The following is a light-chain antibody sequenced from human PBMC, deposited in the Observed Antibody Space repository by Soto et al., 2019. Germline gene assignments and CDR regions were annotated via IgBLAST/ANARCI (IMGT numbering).Light chain of an antibody. CDR2: DAS. V-gene: IGKV1-5*01. J-gene: IGKJ1*01. CDR1: QNINMW. CDR3: QQSYSTPWT. Sequence: DIVMPPAPSTLSASVGARATITSRASQNINMWLAWYQQKPGKAPKLLIYDASSLQSGVPSRFSGSGSGTEFTLTISSLQPEDFATYDVQQSYSTPWTFGQGTKVDIK.